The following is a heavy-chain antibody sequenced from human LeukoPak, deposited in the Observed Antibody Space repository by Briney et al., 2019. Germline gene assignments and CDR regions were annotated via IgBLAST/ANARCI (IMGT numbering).Heavy chain of an antibody. CDR1: GFPLRTYW. CDR3: ARTTGGPASTWAFDI. CDR2: ISGYGSAT. V-gene: IGHV3-74*01. J-gene: IGHJ3*02. D-gene: IGHD6-13*01. Sequence: GGSLRLSRAASGFPLRTYWIHWVRQPPGRGLVWVSRISGYGSATTSADSMKGRFTVSRDNAKNPLYLQLSSLRAEDTAIYYCARTTGGPASTWAFDIWGQGTMVTVS.